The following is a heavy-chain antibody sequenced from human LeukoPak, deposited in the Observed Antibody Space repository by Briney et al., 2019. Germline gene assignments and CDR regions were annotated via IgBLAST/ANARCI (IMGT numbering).Heavy chain of an antibody. V-gene: IGHV4-30-2*01. J-gene: IGHJ6*04. CDR3: VRGGAVPAANPLHYYYYGMDV. Sequence: TSQTLSLTCAVSGGSISSGGYSWSWIRQPPGKGLEWIGYIYHSGSTYYNPSLKSRVTISVGRSKNQFSLKLSFVTAADTAVYYCVRGGAVPAANPLHYYYYGMDVWGKGTTVTVSS. CDR2: IYHSGST. D-gene: IGHD2-2*01. CDR1: GGSISSGGYS.